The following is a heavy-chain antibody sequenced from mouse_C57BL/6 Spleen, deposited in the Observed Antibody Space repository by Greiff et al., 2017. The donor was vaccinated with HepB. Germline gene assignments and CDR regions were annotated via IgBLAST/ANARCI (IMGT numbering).Heavy chain of an antibody. CDR3: ATTVVATYYFDY. V-gene: IGHV3-6*01. J-gene: IGHJ2*01. D-gene: IGHD1-1*01. Sequence: EVQLQESGPGLVKPSQSLSLTCSVTGYSITSGYYWNWIRQFPGNKLEWMGYISYDGSNNYNPSLKNRISITRDTSKNQFFLKLNSVTTEDTATYYCATTVVATYYFDYWGQGTTLTVSS. CDR2: ISYDGSN. CDR1: GYSITSGYY.